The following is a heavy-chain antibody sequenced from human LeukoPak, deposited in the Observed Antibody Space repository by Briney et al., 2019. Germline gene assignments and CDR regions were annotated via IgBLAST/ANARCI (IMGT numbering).Heavy chain of an antibody. CDR2: ISYDGSNK. CDR1: GFTFSSYA. J-gene: IGHJ6*02. Sequence: PGGSLRLSCAASGFTFSSYAMHWVRQAPGKGLEWVAVISYDGSNKYYADSVKGRFTISRDNSKNTLYLQMNSLRAEDTAVYYCANSGITMVRGVNRGPFFYGMDVWGQGTTVTVSS. D-gene: IGHD3-10*01. V-gene: IGHV3-30-3*01. CDR3: ANSGITMVRGVNRGPFFYGMDV.